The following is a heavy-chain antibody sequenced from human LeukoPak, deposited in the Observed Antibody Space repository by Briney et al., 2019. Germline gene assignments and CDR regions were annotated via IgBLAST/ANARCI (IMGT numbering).Heavy chain of an antibody. CDR1: GFTFSSYS. CDR3: ARDLGTTVTTYLDY. V-gene: IGHV3-48*01. D-gene: IGHD4-17*01. J-gene: IGHJ4*02. CDR2: ISSSSSTI. Sequence: GGSLRLSCAASGFTFSSYSMNWVRQAPGKGLEWVSYISSSSSTIYYADSVKGRFTISRDNAKNSLYLQMNSLRAEDTAVYYCARDLGTTVTTYLDYWGQGTLVTVSS.